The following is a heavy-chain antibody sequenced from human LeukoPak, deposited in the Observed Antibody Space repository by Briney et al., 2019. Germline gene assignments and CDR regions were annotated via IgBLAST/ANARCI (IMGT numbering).Heavy chain of an antibody. Sequence: SETLSLTCTVSGGSISSSSYYWGWIRQPPGKGLEWIGSIYYSGSTYHNPSLKSRVTISVDKSKNQFSLKLSSVTAADTAVYYCARYDVGWYYFDYWGQGTLVTVSS. CDR1: GGSISSSSYY. D-gene: IGHD6-19*01. CDR2: IYYSGST. V-gene: IGHV4-39*07. CDR3: ARYDVGWYYFDY. J-gene: IGHJ4*02.